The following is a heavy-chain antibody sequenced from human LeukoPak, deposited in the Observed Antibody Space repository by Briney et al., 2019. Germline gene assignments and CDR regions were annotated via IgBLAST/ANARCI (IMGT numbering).Heavy chain of an antibody. CDR2: ISPSGDIT. J-gene: IGHJ4*02. V-gene: IGHV3-21*01. Sequence: PGGSLRLSCAASGYTFSRHGMNWVRQAPGKGLEWVSGISPSGDITYFADSVKGRFTISRDNAKNSLYLQMNSLRAEDTAVYYCARDHEQGSFSAKSIDYWGQGTLVTVSS. CDR1: GYTFSRHG. CDR3: ARDHEQGSFSAKSIDY. D-gene: IGHD6-6*01.